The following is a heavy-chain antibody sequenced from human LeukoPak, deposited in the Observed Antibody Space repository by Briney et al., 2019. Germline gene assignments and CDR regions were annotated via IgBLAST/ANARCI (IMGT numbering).Heavy chain of an antibody. Sequence: SETLSLTCAVYGGSFSGYYWSGIRQPPGKGLEWIGEINHSGSTNYNPSLKSRVTISVDTSKNQFSLKLSSVTAADTAVYYCARAPYYYDGMDVWGQGTTVTVSS. CDR1: GGSFSGYY. J-gene: IGHJ6*02. CDR3: ARAPYYYDGMDV. V-gene: IGHV4-34*01. CDR2: INHSGST.